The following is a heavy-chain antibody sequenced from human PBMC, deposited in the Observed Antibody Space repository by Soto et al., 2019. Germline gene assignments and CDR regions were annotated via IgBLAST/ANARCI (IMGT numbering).Heavy chain of an antibody. CDR3: AKSDFYDFYFDP. Sequence: GGSLRLSCAASGFTFSSYGFHWVRQAPGTGLEWVAVISYDGSNKDYADSVKGRFTISRDNSKNTLYLQMNSLRAEDTAIYYCAKSDFYDFYFDPWGLGT. CDR1: GFTFSSYG. V-gene: IGHV3-30*18. D-gene: IGHD3-22*01. CDR2: ISYDGSNK. J-gene: IGHJ4*02.